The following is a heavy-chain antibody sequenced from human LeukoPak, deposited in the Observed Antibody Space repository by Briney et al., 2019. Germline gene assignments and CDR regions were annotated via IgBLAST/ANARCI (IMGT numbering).Heavy chain of an antibody. CDR1: GGSISSYY. Sequence: PSETLSLTCTVSGGSISSYYWSWIRQPPGKGLEWIGYIYYSGSTNYNPTLKSRVTIPVDTSKNQFSLKLSFVTAADTAVYYCARVRSSSWYEDYFDYWGQGTLVTVSS. V-gene: IGHV4-59*01. J-gene: IGHJ4*02. CDR3: ARVRSSSWYEDYFDY. D-gene: IGHD6-13*01. CDR2: IYYSGST.